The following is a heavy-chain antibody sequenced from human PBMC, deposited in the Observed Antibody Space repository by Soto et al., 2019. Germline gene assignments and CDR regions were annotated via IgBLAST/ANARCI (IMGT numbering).Heavy chain of an antibody. J-gene: IGHJ5*02. CDR2: INWNGARI. Sequence: EMQLVESGGGLVQPGRSLRLSCAASGFTFDDYAMFWVRQAPGKGLEWVSSINWNGARIAYADSVKGRFTISRDNAKNSLFLQMTSLRDDDTAFYYFAKGPYSTSSGGWFDPWGQGTLVTVSS. CDR1: GFTFDDYA. D-gene: IGHD6-6*01. V-gene: IGHV3-9*01. CDR3: AKGPYSTSSGGWFDP.